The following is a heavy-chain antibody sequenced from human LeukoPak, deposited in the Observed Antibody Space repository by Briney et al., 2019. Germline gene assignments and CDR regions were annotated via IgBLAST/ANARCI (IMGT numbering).Heavy chain of an antibody. CDR1: DGFINSYY. V-gene: IGHV4-59*12. Sequence: SETLSLTCSVSDGFINSYYWNWIRRPPGKGLEWIGYIYYNGNTNYSPSLKSRVTMSVDTSKNQFSLNLSSVTAADTAVYYCARGSKYYYDSSGFPNWFDPWGQGTLVTVSS. CDR3: ARGSKYYYDSSGFPNWFDP. J-gene: IGHJ5*02. D-gene: IGHD3-22*01. CDR2: IYYNGNT.